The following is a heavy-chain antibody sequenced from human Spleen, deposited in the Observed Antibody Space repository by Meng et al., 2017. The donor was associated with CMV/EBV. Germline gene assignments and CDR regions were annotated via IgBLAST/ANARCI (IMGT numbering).Heavy chain of an antibody. Sequence: GESLKISCKGSGYTFTTYWIGWVRQMPGKGLEWMGMIYPGDSDTRYSPSFQGQVTISADNSISTAYLQRGSLKASDTAMYYCARRGYNNYPTDYWGQGTLVTVSS. CDR3: ARRGYNNYPTDY. V-gene: IGHV5-51*01. D-gene: IGHD4-11*01. CDR2: IYPGDSDT. CDR1: GYTFTTYW. J-gene: IGHJ4*02.